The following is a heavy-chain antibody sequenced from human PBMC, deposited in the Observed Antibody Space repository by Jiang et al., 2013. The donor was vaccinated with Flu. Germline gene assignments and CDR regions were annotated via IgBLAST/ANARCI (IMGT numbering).Heavy chain of an antibody. V-gene: IGHV1-69*01. J-gene: IGHJ2*01. CDR2: FIPIFGTA. CDR1: SNV. Sequence: SNVISWVRQAPGQGLEWMGGFIPIFGTAHYAQEFQGRLTITADASTSTAYMELSSLRSEDTAVYYCARDSSSEAYPLLLYYFDLWGRGTLVTVSS. CDR3: ARDSSSEAYPLLLYYFDL. D-gene: IGHD1-26*01.